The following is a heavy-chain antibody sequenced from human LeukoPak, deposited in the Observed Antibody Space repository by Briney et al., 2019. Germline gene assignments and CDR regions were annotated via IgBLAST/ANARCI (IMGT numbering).Heavy chain of an antibody. D-gene: IGHD2-2*01. CDR1: GYTFTSYG. J-gene: IGHJ5*02. CDR2: ISAYNGNT. Sequence: PGASVKVSCKASGYTFTSYGISWVRQAPGQGLEWMGWISAYNGNTNYAQKLQGRVTMTTDTSTSTAYMELRSLRSDDTAVYYCARGTTGYCSSTSCSNWFDPWGQGTLVTVSS. CDR3: ARGTTGYCSSTSCSNWFDP. V-gene: IGHV1-18*01.